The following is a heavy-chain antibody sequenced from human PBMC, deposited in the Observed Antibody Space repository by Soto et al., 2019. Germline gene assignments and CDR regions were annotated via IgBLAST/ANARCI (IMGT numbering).Heavy chain of an antibody. CDR1: GFTFSSYA. V-gene: IGHV3-30-3*01. CDR3: AREGARVDSSGDPDAFDI. J-gene: IGHJ3*02. D-gene: IGHD6-19*01. CDR2: ISYDGSNK. Sequence: QVQLVESGGGVVQPGRSLRLSCAASGFTFSSYAMHWVRQAPGKGLEWVAVISYDGSNKYYADSVKGRFTISRDNSKNTLYLQMNSLRAEDTAVYYCAREGARVDSSGDPDAFDIWGQGKMVTVSS.